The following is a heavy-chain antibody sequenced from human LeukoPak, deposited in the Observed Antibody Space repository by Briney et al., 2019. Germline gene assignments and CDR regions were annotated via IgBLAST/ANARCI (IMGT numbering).Heavy chain of an antibody. CDR2: ISGSGGTT. J-gene: IGHJ5*02. Sequence: GSLRLSCAASGFTFSSYAMSWVRQAPGKGLEWVSAISGSGGTTYYADSVKGRFTISRDDSKNTLYLQMNSLRAEDTAVYYCAKDYSSSSLSRWFDPWGQGTLVTVSS. V-gene: IGHV3-23*01. CDR1: GFTFSSYA. D-gene: IGHD6-6*01. CDR3: AKDYSSSSLSRWFDP.